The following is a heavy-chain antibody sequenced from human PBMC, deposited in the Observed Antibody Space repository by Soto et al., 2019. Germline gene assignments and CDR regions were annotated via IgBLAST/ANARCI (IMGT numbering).Heavy chain of an antibody. V-gene: IGHV3-11*01. J-gene: IGHJ4*01. CDR1: GFTFSNYY. D-gene: IGHD2-21*01. CDR2: ISSTGRTI. CDR3: VSRIPSWVFDY. Sequence: PGGSLRLSCGASGFTFSNYYMSWIRQAPGKGLEWVSYISSTGRTIYYADSVKGRFTVSRDKSENTLYLQMNSLRDEDTGVYFCVSRIPSWVFDYWGLGTLVTVSS.